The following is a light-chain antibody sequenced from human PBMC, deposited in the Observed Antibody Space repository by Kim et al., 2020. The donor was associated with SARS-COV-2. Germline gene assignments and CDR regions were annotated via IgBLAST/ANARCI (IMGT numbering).Light chain of an antibody. Sequence: QSALTQPRSVSGSPGQSVTISCTGTSFDVGGYDHVSWYQHHPRKAPNLLIYDVNKRPSGVPDRFAASKSGNTASLTISGLQAEDEADYYCCAYAGSHTLMIFGGGTKVTV. CDR1: SFDVGGYDH. CDR2: DVN. J-gene: IGLJ2*01. V-gene: IGLV2-11*01. CDR3: CAYAGSHTLMI.